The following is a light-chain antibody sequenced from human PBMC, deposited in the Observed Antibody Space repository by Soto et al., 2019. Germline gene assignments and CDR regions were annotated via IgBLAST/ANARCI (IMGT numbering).Light chain of an antibody. J-gene: IGKJ2*02. CDR3: QQYHNWPPCT. Sequence: EIVMTQSPATLSVSPGERATLSCRASQSVSSDLAWYQQKPGQAPRLLLYGASTRATGVPARFSGSGSGTEFILTISSLQSEDLAVYYCQQYHNWPPCTFGQGTKLDIK. CDR1: QSVSSD. CDR2: GAS. V-gene: IGKV3-15*01.